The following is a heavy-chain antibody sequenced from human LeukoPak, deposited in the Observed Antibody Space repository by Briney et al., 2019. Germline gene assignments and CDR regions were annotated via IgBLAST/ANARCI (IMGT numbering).Heavy chain of an antibody. CDR1: GFIVSGDF. D-gene: IGHD5-24*01. CDR2: INSDGTTT. J-gene: IGHJ4*02. V-gene: IGHV3-74*01. Sequence: GGSLRLSCAASGFIVSGDFMSWVRQAPGKGLVWVSHINSDGTTTSYADSVKGRFTISRDNAKNTLYLEMNNLRAEDTAVYYCARSYNYGFDYWGQGTLVIVSS. CDR3: ARSYNYGFDY.